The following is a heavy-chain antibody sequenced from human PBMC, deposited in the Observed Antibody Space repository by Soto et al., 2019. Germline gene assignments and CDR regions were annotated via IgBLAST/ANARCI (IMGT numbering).Heavy chain of an antibody. CDR3: EKDRVRSGSYDAFDI. D-gene: IGHD3-3*01. Sequence: GGSLRLSCAASGFTFSSYAMSWVRQAPGKGLEWVSAISGSGGSTYYADSVKGRFTISRDNSKNTLYLQMNSLRAEDTAVYYCEKDRVRSGSYDAFDIWGQGTMVTVSS. J-gene: IGHJ3*02. V-gene: IGHV3-23*01. CDR1: GFTFSSYA. CDR2: ISGSGGST.